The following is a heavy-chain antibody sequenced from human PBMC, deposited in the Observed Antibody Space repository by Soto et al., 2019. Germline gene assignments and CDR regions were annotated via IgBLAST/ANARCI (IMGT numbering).Heavy chain of an antibody. D-gene: IGHD3-9*01. CDR1: GFTFSGSA. V-gene: IGHV3-73*02. J-gene: IGHJ6*02. CDR2: IRSKANSYAT. CDR3: TRQLSNYDILTGYEYYYYGMDV. Sequence: EVQLVESGGGLVQPGGSLKLSCAPSGFTFSGSAMHWVRQASGKGLEWVGRIRSKANSYATAYAASVKGRFTISRDDSKNTAYLQMNSLKTEDTAVYYCTRQLSNYDILTGYEYYYYGMDVWGQGTTVTVSS.